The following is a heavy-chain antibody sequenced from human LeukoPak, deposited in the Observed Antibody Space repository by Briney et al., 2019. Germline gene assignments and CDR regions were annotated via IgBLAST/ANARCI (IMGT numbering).Heavy chain of an antibody. V-gene: IGHV4-59*01. CDR1: GGSISNYY. CDR2: IYSSGTT. D-gene: IGHD3-22*01. CDR3: ARYSSGYYSVFDY. Sequence: PSETLSLTCTVSGGSISNYYWSWIRQPPGKGLEWIGYIYSSGTTNYNPSLKSRVTISVATSKNQVSLNLRSVTAADTAVYYCARYSSGYYSVFDYWGPGTLVTVSS. J-gene: IGHJ4*02.